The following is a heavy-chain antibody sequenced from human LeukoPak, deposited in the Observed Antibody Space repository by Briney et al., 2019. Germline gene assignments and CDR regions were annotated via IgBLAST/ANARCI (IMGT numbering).Heavy chain of an antibody. V-gene: IGHV3-30*02. D-gene: IGHD6-19*01. CDR2: IRYDGSNK. Sequence: PVGSLRLSCAASGFTFSSYGMHWVRQAPGKGLEWVAFIRYDGSNKYYADSVKGRFTISRDNSKNTLYLQMNSLRAEDTAVYYCAKEARAVAGNFDYWGQGTLVTVSS. CDR3: AKEARAVAGNFDY. J-gene: IGHJ4*02. CDR1: GFTFSSYG.